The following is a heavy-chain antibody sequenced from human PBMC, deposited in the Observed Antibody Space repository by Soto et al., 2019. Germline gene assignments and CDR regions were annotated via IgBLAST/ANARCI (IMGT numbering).Heavy chain of an antibody. CDR2: IWYDGSNK. Sequence: HPGGSLRLSCAASGFTFSSYGMHWVRQAPGKGLEWVAVIWYDGSNKYYADSVKGRFTISRDNSKNTLYLQMNSLRAEDTAVYYCARDFREYGATPPHQDFDYWGQGTLVTVSS. J-gene: IGHJ4*02. D-gene: IGHD1-26*01. CDR3: ARDFREYGATPPHQDFDY. CDR1: GFTFSSYG. V-gene: IGHV3-33*01.